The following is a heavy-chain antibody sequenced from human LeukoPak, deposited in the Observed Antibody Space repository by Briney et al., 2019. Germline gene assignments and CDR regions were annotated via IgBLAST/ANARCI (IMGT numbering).Heavy chain of an antibody. V-gene: IGHV1-3*01. Sequence: ASVKVSSKPSGYTLTKYVVHCVRQTPGQRPEWMGRINASNGDTKYTQTFQDTVTLTRDTSANTAYMELSSVTSEDTDLYYCARDDCGDTCYPGGYWGQGTLVTVSS. J-gene: IGHJ4*02. D-gene: IGHD2-21*01. CDR1: GYTLTKYV. CDR2: INASNGDT. CDR3: ARDDCGDTCYPGGY.